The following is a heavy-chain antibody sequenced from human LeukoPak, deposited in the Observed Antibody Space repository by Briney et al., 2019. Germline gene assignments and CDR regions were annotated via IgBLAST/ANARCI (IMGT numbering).Heavy chain of an antibody. J-gene: IGHJ4*02. V-gene: IGHV4-30-4*01. CDR1: GVSISSGDYY. CDR2: IYYSGIT. CDR3: ARVGYYYGSGNYMYYFDY. Sequence: TSQTLSLTCTVSGVSISSGDYYWSWIRQPPGKGLEWIGYIYYSGITYYNPSLKSRVTISVDTSKNQFSLRLSSVTAADTAVYYCARVGYYYGSGNYMYYFDYWGQGTLVTVSS. D-gene: IGHD3-10*01.